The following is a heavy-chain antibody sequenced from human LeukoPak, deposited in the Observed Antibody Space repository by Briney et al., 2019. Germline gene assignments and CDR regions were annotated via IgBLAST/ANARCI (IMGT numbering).Heavy chain of an antibody. CDR3: AKDFSRGYSYGYLDY. CDR1: GFTFSSYG. CDR2: ISYDGSNK. Sequence: GGFLRLSCAASGFTFSSYGMHWVRQAPGKGLEWVAVISYDGSNKYYADSVKGRFTISRDNSKNTLYLQMNSLRAEDTAVYYCAKDFSRGYSYGYLDYWGQGTLVTVSS. V-gene: IGHV3-30*18. J-gene: IGHJ4*02. D-gene: IGHD5-18*01.